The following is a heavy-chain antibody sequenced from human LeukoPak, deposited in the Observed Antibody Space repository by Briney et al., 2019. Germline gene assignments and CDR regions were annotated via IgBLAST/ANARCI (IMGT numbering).Heavy chain of an antibody. D-gene: IGHD5-18*01. J-gene: IGHJ5*02. CDR2: INWNAGST. Sequence: AGGSLRLSCAASGFTFDDYGMSWVRQAPGKGLEWVSGINWNAGSTGYADSVKGRFTISRDNAKNSLSLQMNSLRAEDMALYYCARGTAMVTGWFDPWGQGTLVTVSS. CDR3: ARGTAMVTGWFDP. CDR1: GFTFDDYG. V-gene: IGHV3-20*04.